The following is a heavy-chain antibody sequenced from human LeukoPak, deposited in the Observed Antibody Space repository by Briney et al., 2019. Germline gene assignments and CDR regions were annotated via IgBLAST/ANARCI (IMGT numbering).Heavy chain of an antibody. CDR1: GGSFSGYY. CDR3: ASEPGYCTGGRCYGGWFHP. Sequence: PSETLSLTCAVYGGSFSGYYWSWIRQPPGKGLEWIGEINPGRSTDYNPSLKSRVTISVDTSKNQLSLKLNSLTAADTAVYYCASEPGYCTGGRCYGGWFHPWGQGTLVTVPS. CDR2: INPGRST. V-gene: IGHV4-34*01. J-gene: IGHJ5*02. D-gene: IGHD2-15*01.